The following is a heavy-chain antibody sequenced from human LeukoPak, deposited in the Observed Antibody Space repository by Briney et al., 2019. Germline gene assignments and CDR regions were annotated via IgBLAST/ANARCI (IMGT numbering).Heavy chain of an antibody. V-gene: IGHV1-46*01. CDR1: GYTFTSYY. J-gene: IGHJ4*02. Sequence: ASVKVSCKASGYTFTSYYMHWVRQAPGQGLEWMGIINPSGGSTSYAQKFQGRVTMTRDMSTSTAYMELRSLRSDDTAVYYCARGIVARDFDYWGQGTLVTVSS. CDR2: INPSGGST. CDR3: ARGIVARDFDY. D-gene: IGHD5-12*01.